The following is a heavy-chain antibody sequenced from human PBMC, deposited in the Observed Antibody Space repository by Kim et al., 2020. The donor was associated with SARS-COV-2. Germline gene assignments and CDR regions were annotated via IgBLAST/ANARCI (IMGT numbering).Heavy chain of an antibody. J-gene: IGHJ4*02. CDR3: ASRRYTGTFYYFDY. D-gene: IGHD1-26*01. Sequence: LSLTCAASGFTFSSYWMHWVRQAPGKGLVWVSRINSDGGTTSYADSVKGRFTISRDNAKSTLYLQMNSLRAEDTAVYYCASRRYTGTFYYFDYWGQGTLVTVPS. CDR1: GFTFSSYW. V-gene: IGHV3-74*01. CDR2: INSDGGTT.